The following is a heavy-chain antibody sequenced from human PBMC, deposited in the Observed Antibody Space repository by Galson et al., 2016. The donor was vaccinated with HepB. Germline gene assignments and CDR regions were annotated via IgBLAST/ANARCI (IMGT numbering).Heavy chain of an antibody. CDR2: TQYSGNT. D-gene: IGHD2-2*02. CDR1: GGSISSGGYY. CDR3: ARGPYRRGSYYYYYGIDV. V-gene: IGHV4-31*03. J-gene: IGHJ6*04. Sequence: TLSLTCTVSGGSISSGGYYWSWIRQHPGKGLEWIGYTQYSGNTYYHPSLKSRVTISIDTAKNQFSLKLSSVTAADTAVYYCARGPYRRGSYYYYYGIDVWGRGTTVTVSS.